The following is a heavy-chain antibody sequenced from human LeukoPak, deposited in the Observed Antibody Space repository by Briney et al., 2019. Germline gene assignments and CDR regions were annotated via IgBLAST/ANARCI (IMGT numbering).Heavy chain of an antibody. D-gene: IGHD1-26*01. CDR2: IVVGSGNT. Sequence: ASVKVSCKASGSTFTSSAVQWVRQARGQRLEWIGWIVVGSGNTNYAQKFQERVTITRDMSTSTAYMELSSLRSEDTAVYYCAADQGSVGMGATTGPYRWGQGTLVTVSS. CDR3: AADQGSVGMGATTGPYR. V-gene: IGHV1-58*01. CDR1: GSTFTSSA. J-gene: IGHJ4*02.